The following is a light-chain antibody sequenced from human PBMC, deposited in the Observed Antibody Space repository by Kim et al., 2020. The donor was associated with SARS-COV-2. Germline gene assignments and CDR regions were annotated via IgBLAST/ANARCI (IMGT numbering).Light chain of an antibody. CDR3: LQHNSYPLT. J-gene: IGKJ4*01. CDR2: SAS. V-gene: IGKV1-17*03. CDR1: QGISND. Sequence: SASVGDTVTITCRASQGISNDVAWFQQKPGKVPKRLVYSASTLQSGVPSRFSGSGSGTEFSLTISSLQPEDFATYYCLQHNSYPLTFGGGTKVEI.